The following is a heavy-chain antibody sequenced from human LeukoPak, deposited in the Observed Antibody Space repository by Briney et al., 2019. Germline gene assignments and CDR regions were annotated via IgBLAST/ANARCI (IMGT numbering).Heavy chain of an antibody. V-gene: IGHV4-34*01. CDR2: INHSGST. CDR1: GGSFSGYY. CDR3: ARRYDSSGPFDY. J-gene: IGHJ4*02. Sequence: PSETLSLTCAVYGGSFSGYYWSWIRQPPGKGLEWIGEINHSGSTNYNPSLKSRVTISVDTSKNQFSLKLSSVTAADTAVYYCARRYDSSGPFDYWGQGTLVTVSS. D-gene: IGHD3-22*01.